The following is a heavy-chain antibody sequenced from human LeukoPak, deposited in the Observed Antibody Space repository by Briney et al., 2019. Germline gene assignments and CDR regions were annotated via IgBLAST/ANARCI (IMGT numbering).Heavy chain of an antibody. J-gene: IGHJ5*02. CDR3: ARDRGQWLLNWFDP. D-gene: IGHD6-19*01. CDR2: IYYSGST. V-gene: IGHV4-31*03. CDR1: GGSISSGGYY. Sequence: SETLSLTCTVSGGSISSGGYYWSWIRQHPGKVLEWIGYIYYSGSTYYNPSLKSRVTISVDTSKIQFSLKPSSVTAADTAVYYCARDRGQWLLNWFDPWGQGTLVTVSS.